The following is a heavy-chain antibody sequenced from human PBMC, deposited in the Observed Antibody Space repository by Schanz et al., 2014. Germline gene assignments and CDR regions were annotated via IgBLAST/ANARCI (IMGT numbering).Heavy chain of an antibody. J-gene: IGHJ4*02. V-gene: IGHV3-30*06. CDR3: AKDSTHIDIVLVPTAIDY. CDR1: GFIFSSYG. Sequence: QLVESGGGVVQPGRSLRLSCAASGFIFSSYGLHWVRQAPGKGLEWVAAMSYDGSIKYYGDSVKGRFTISRDNSKNTLYLHMNTLRSEDTAVYYCAKDSTHIDIVLVPTAIDYWGQGTLVTVSS. CDR2: MSYDGSIK. D-gene: IGHD2-2*01.